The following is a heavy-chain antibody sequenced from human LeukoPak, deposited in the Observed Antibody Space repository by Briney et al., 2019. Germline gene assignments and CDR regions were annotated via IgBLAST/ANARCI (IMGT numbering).Heavy chain of an antibody. CDR3: ASNDFWSGYYTGYYYYGMDV. CDR1: GFTFSSYA. D-gene: IGHD3-3*01. CDR2: ISYDGSNK. V-gene: IGHV3-30-3*01. Sequence: PGGSLRLSCAASGFTFSSYAVHWVRQAPGKGLEWVAVISYDGSNKYYADSVKGRFTISRDNSKNTLYLQMNSLRAEDTAVYYCASNDFWSGYYTGYYYYGMDVWGQGTTVTVSS. J-gene: IGHJ6*02.